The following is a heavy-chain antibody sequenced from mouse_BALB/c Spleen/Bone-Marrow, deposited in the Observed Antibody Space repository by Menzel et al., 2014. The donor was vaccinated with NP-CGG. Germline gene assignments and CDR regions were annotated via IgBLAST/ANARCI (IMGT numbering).Heavy chain of an antibody. D-gene: IGHD2-4*01. CDR2: ISTYSGNT. J-gene: IGHJ3*01. CDR1: GYTFTDYA. Sequence: VQLQQSGPELVRPGVSVKISCKGSGYTFTDYAMHWVKQSHAKSLEWIGVISTYSGNTNYNQKFKGKATMTVDKSSSTAYMELARLTSEDSAIYYCARGIYYDSIWFAYWGQGTLVTVSA. V-gene: IGHV1-67*01. CDR3: ARGIYYDSIWFAY.